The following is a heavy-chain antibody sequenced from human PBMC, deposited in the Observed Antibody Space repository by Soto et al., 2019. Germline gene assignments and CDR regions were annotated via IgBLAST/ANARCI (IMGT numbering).Heavy chain of an antibody. V-gene: IGHV3-48*03. D-gene: IGHD6-13*01. CDR3: ARDSTIAAAGYAFDI. CDR2: ISSSGSTI. J-gene: IGHJ3*02. Sequence: RLSCAASGFTFSSYEMNWVRQAPGKGLEWVSYISSSGSTIYYADSVKGRFTISRDNAKNSLYLQMNSLRAEDTAVYYCARDSTIAAAGYAFDIWGPGTIVTGS. CDR1: GFTFSSYE.